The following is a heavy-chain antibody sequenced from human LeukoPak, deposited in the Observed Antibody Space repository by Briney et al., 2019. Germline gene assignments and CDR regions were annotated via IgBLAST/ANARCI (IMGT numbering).Heavy chain of an antibody. D-gene: IGHD2-15*01. CDR2: MNPNSGNT. J-gene: IGHJ4*02. CDR1: GYTFTSYD. Sequence: ASVKVSCRASGYTFTSYDINWVRQATGQGLEWMGWMNPNSGNTGYAQKFQGRVTITRNTSISTAYMELSRLRSDDTAVYYCAREYCSGGSCYSGGDYWGQGTLVTVSS. V-gene: IGHV1-8*03. CDR3: AREYCSGGSCYSGGDY.